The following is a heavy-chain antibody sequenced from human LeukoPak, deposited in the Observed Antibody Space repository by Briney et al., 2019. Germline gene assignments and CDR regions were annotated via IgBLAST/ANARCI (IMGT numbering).Heavy chain of an antibody. CDR1: GFTFSSYG. V-gene: IGHV3-33*01. CDR2: IWYDGSNK. J-gene: IGHJ5*02. CDR3: ARDERTRNEYSWFDP. D-gene: IGHD6-6*01. Sequence: PGRSLRLSCAASGFTFSSYGMHWVRQAPGKGLEWVAVIWYDGSNKYYADSVKGRFTISRDNSKNTLYLQMNSLRAEDTAVYYCARDERTRNEYSWFDPWGQGTLVTVSS.